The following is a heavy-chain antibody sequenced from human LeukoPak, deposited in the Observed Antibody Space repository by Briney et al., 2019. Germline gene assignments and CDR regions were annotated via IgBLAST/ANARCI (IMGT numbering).Heavy chain of an antibody. CDR3: ARTDSSGYYSFDY. J-gene: IGHJ4*02. Sequence: GGSLRLSCAASGFTFSSYAIHWVRQAPGKGLEYVSAISSNGGSTYYANSVKGRFTISRDNSKNTLYLQMGSLRAEDMAVYYCARTDSSGYYSFDYWGQGTLVTVSS. CDR1: GFTFSSYA. V-gene: IGHV3-64*01. CDR2: ISSNGGST. D-gene: IGHD3-22*01.